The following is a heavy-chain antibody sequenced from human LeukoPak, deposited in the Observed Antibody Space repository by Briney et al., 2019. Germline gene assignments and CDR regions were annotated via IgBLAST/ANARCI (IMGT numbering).Heavy chain of an antibody. Sequence: GGSLRLSCAASGFTFSNYGMHWVRQAPGKGLEWVTLISHDGSNKYYADSVKGRFTISRDNSSNTLYLQMNSLRPEDTGVYYCAKVLWAAGAKGPLDYWDQGTLVTVSS. V-gene: IGHV3-30*18. J-gene: IGHJ4*02. CDR1: GFTFSNYG. D-gene: IGHD6-13*01. CDR2: ISHDGSNK. CDR3: AKVLWAAGAKGPLDY.